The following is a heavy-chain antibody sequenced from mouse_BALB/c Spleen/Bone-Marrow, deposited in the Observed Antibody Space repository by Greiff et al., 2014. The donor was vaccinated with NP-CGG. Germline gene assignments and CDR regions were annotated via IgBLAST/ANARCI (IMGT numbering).Heavy chain of an antibody. CDR2: ISSDSTI. D-gene: IGHD1-2*01. CDR3: ARDYGYGAMDY. V-gene: IGHV5-17*02. J-gene: IGHJ4*01. CDR1: GFTFSNFG. Sequence: DVHLVESGGGLVQPGGSRKLSCAASGFTFSNFGMHWVRQAPEKGLEWVAYISSDSTIYYADTVKGRFTISRDNPTNTLFLQMASLRSEDTAMYYCARDYGYGAMDYWGQGTSVTVSS.